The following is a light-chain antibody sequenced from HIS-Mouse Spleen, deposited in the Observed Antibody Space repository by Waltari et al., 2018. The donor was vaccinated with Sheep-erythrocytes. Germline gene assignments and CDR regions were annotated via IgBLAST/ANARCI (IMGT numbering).Light chain of an antibody. J-gene: IGLJ1*01. CDR1: SSDVGGSNY. Sequence: QSALPQPRSVSGSPGQSVTISCTGTSSDVGGSNYVSWYQQHPGKAPNLMIYDVSKRPSGVPDRFSGSKSGNTASLTISGLQAEDEADYYCCSYAGSYNHVFATGTKVTVL. V-gene: IGLV2-11*01. CDR3: CSYAGSYNHV. CDR2: DVS.